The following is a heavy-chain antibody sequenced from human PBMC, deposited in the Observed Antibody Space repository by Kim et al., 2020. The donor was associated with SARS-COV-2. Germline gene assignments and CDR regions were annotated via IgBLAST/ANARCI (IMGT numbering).Heavy chain of an antibody. D-gene: IGHD6-13*01. CDR1: GFTFSSYS. CDR2: ISSSSSTI. J-gene: IGHJ4*02. CDR3: ARDVVYGSSWYYTLFKFDY. Sequence: GGSLRLSCAASGFTFSSYSMNWVRQAPGKGLEWVSYISSSSSTIYYADSVKGRFTISRDNAKNSLYLQMNSLRDEDTAVYYCARDVVYGSSWYYTLFKFDYWGQGTLVTVSS. V-gene: IGHV3-48*02.